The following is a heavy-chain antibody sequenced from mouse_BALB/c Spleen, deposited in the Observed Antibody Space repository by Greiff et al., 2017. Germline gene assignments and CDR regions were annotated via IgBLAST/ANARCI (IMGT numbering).Heavy chain of an antibody. Sequence: VHVKQSGAELVRSGASVKLSCTASGFNIKDYYMHWVKQRPEQGLEWIGWIDPENGDTEYAPKFQGKATMTADTSSNTAYLQLSSLTSEDTAVYYCLLRPPPYWGQGTLVTVSA. CDR2: IDPENGDT. D-gene: IGHD1-2*01. CDR1: GFNIKDYY. CDR3: LLRPPPY. J-gene: IGHJ3*01. V-gene: IGHV14-4*02.